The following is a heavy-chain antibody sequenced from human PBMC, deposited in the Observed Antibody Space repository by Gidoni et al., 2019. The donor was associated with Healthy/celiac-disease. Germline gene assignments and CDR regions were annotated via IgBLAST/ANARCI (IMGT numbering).Heavy chain of an antibody. CDR1: GGTFSSYA. D-gene: IGHD6-13*01. J-gene: IGHJ6*02. CDR3: ASPSWSEREGFYYGMDV. V-gene: IGHV1-69*06. Sequence: QVQLVQSGAEVKKPGSSVKVSCKASGGTFSSYAISWVRQAPGQGLEWMGGIIPIFGTANYAQKFQGRVTITADKSTSTAYMELSSLRSEDTAVYYCASPSWSEREGFYYGMDVWGQGTTVTVSS. CDR2: IIPIFGTA.